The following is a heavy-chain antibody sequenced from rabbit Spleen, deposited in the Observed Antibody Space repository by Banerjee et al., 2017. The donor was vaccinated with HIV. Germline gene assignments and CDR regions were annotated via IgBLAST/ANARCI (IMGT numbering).Heavy chain of an antibody. D-gene: IGHD1-1*01. Sequence: QEQLVESGGGLVQPEGSLTLTCTASGFSFSSNYYMCWVRQAPGKGLEWIACISAGDSVNTYYANWAKGRFTFSKTSSTTVTLQMTSLTAADTATYFCVRARPYPFVLWGPGTLVTVS. CDR1: GFSFSSNYY. V-gene: IGHV1S45*01. J-gene: IGHJ4*01. CDR2: ISAGDSVNT. CDR3: VRARPYPFVL.